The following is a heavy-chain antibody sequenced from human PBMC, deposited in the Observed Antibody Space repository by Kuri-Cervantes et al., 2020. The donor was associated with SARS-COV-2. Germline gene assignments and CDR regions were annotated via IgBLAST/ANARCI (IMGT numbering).Heavy chain of an antibody. V-gene: IGHV3-30*19. J-gene: IGHJ4*02. CDR3: ARGVLDYDFWSGYYLDY. CDR2: ISYDGSNK. CDR1: GFTFSSYG. Sequence: LSLTCAASGFTFSSYGMHWVRQAPGKGLEWVAVISYDGSNKYYADSVKGRFTISRDNSKNTLYPQMNSLRAEDTAVYYCARGVLDYDFWSGYYLDYWGQGTLVTVSS. D-gene: IGHD3-3*01.